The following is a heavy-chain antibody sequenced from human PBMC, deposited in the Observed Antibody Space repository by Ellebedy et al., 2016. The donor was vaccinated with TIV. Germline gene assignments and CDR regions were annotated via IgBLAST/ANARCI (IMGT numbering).Heavy chain of an antibody. CDR1: GGAVGSGSYY. J-gene: IGHJ4*02. Sequence: MPSETLSLTCTVYGGAVGSGSYYWSWIRQPTGKELEWNGYIYDSGSTNHNPSLKSRVTISVDTSKNKFSLKLSSVTAADTAVYYCARAAQPNCSGGSCYRIDYWGQGTLVTVSS. D-gene: IGHD2-15*01. CDR3: ARAAQPNCSGGSCYRIDY. CDR2: IYDSGST. V-gene: IGHV4-61*01.